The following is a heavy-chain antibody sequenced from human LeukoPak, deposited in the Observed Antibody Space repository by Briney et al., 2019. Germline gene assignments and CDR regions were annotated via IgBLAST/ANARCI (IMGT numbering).Heavy chain of an antibody. CDR3: AKSPSQYDILTAVQH. Sequence: GRSLRLSCGAPGFTFSSYCIHWGRQGPSKGVEGGAVISYDGSNKYYADSVKGRFTISRDNSKNTLYLQMNSLRAEDTAVYYCAKSPSQYDILTAVQHWGQGTLVTVSS. CDR1: GFTFSSYC. D-gene: IGHD3-9*01. J-gene: IGHJ1*01. V-gene: IGHV3-30*18. CDR2: ISYDGSNK.